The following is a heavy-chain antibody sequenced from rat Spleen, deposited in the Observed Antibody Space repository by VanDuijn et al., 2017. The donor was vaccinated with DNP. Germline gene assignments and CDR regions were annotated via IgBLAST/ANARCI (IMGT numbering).Heavy chain of an antibody. J-gene: IGHJ1*01. CDR2: ISYDGDST. CDR1: GFTFSDHY. D-gene: IGHD1-11*01. CDR3: ARHEGAYWYFDF. Sequence: EVQLVESGGGLVQPGRSLKLSCAASGFTFSDHYMAWVRQAPTKGLEWVAYISYDGDSTHYGDSVKGRFTISRDNAKSTLYLQMDSLRSEETATYYCARHEGAYWYFDFWGPGTMVTVSS. V-gene: IGHV5-22*01.